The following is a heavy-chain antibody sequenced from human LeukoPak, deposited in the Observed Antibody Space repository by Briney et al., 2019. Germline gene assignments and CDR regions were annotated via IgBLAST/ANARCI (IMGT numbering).Heavy chain of an antibody. CDR3: ARDLRAGDMDV. V-gene: IGHV4-4*07. CDR1: GGSISSYY. D-gene: IGHD3-10*01. CDR2: MYTSGST. Sequence: SETLPLTCTVSGGSISSYYWSWIRQPAGKGLEWIGRMYTSGSTNYNPSLKSRVTISGGKSKNQFSLKLNSVTAADTAVYYCARDLRAGDMDVWGKGTTVIVSS. J-gene: IGHJ6*03.